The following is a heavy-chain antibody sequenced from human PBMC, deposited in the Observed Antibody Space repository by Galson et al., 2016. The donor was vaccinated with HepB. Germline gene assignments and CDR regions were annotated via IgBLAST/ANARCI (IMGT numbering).Heavy chain of an antibody. D-gene: IGHD1-26*01. CDR1: GGSITSDVW. J-gene: IGHJ5*02. CDR2: IFNTGST. Sequence: SETLSLTCAVSGGSITSDVWWSWVRQAPGKGLEWIGEIFNTGSTHYNPSLKTRFIMSLDKSKNQFSLKANSVTAADTAFYFCAGGKRATGWGPWGQGILVVVSS. V-gene: IGHV4-4*02. CDR3: AGGKRATGWGP.